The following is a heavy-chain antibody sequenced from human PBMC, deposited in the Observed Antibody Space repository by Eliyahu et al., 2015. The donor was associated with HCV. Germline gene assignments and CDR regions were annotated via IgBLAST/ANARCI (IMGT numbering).Heavy chain of an antibody. V-gene: IGHV1-46*01. CDR2: INPRGGSA. D-gene: IGHD2-21*01. J-gene: IGHJ4*02. CDR3: ARAGDGDSPYVLTY. CDR1: GYTFMSYQ. Sequence: QVQVVQSGAEVKKPGASVXVSCKASGYTFMSYQMHWVRQAPGQGLEWLGIINPRGGSARYARKFEGRVTLTRETSTNTVYMELSSLRSDDTAVYYCARAGDGDSPYVLTYWGQGTLVTVSS.